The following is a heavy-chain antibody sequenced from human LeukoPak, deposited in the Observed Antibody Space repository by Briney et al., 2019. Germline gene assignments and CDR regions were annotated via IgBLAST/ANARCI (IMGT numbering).Heavy chain of an antibody. D-gene: IGHD3-3*01. V-gene: IGHV3-74*01. CDR1: GFTFSTSW. CDR3: AHTVWSGNYFDY. J-gene: IGHJ4*02. CDR2: INSDGRST. Sequence: GGSLRLSCAASGFTFSTSWMHWVRQFPGKGLVWVSRINSDGRSTDYADSVKGRFTISRDNTKNTLYLQMNSLRVEDTAVYYCAHTVWSGNYFDYWGQGTLVTVSS.